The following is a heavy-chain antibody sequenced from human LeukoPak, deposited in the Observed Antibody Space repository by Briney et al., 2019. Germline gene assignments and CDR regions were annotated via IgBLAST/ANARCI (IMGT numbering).Heavy chain of an antibody. V-gene: IGHV1-8*01. CDR2: MNPNNGNT. CDR1: GFTFTSYD. CDR3: VRDGEGVAISVNYWFDP. J-gene: IGHJ5*02. D-gene: IGHD3-10*01. Sequence: ASVKVSCKASGFTFTSYDINWVRQASGQGLEWMGLMNPNNGNTGYAQKFQGRVTMTRDTSISTAYMELRGLRSDDTAVYYCVRDGEGVAISVNYWFDPWGQGTLVTVSS.